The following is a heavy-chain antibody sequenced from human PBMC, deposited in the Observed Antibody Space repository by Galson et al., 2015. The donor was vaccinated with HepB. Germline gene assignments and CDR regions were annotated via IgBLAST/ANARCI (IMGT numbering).Heavy chain of an antibody. CDR1: GYSFTSYW. CDR2: IDPSDSYT. CDR3: ARLGGGYSYGNWFDP. Sequence: QSGAEVKKPGESLRISCKGSGYSFTSYWISWVRQMPGKGLEWMGRIDPSDSYTNYSPPFQGHVTISADKSISTAYLQWSSLKASDTAMYYCARLGGGYSYGNWFDPWGQGTLVTVSS. D-gene: IGHD5-18*01. J-gene: IGHJ5*02. V-gene: IGHV5-10-1*01.